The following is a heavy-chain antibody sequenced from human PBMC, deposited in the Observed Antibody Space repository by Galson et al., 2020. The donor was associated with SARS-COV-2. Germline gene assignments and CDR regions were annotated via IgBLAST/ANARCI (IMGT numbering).Heavy chain of an antibody. CDR3: ARARTGTTYPVYWYFDL. CDR2: ISSSSSYT. CDR1: GFTFSDYY. V-gene: IGHV3-11*06. D-gene: IGHD1-7*01. Sequence: GESLKISCAASGFTFSDYYMSWIRQAPGKGLEWVSYISSSSSYTNYADSVKGRFTISRDNAKNSLYLQMNSLRAEDTAVYYCARARTGTTYPVYWYFDLWAVAPWSLSPQ. J-gene: IGHJ2*01.